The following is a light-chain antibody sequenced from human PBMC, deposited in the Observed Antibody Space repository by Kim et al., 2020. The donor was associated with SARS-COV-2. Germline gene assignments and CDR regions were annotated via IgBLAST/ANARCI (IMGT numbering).Light chain of an antibody. CDR1: KSVSSSH. V-gene: IGKV3-20*01. Sequence: SPGEKATLSCRASKSVSSSHVAWYQQKPGQAPRLLMYDASTRATGIPDRFSGSGSGTDFTLTISRLEPEDFAVYFCQQHGTSPWTFGPGTKVDIK. J-gene: IGKJ1*01. CDR3: QQHGTSPWT. CDR2: DAS.